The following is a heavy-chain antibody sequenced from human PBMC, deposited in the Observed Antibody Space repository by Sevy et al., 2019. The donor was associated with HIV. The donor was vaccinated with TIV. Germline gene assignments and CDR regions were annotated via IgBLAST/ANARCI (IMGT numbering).Heavy chain of an antibody. CDR1: GYTLTQFS. J-gene: IGHJ4*02. V-gene: IGHV1-24*01. Sequence: ASVKVSCKVSGYTLTQFSMHWVRQAPGKGLEWMTTFDPEDGDPEDGKTIYAQKFLGRVTMTEDTSTDNAYMELSSLRSDDTAVYYCATTKDYYDSSGYPFDYWGQGTLVTVSS. CDR3: ATTKDYYDSSGYPFDY. CDR2: FDPEDGDPEDGKT. D-gene: IGHD3-22*01.